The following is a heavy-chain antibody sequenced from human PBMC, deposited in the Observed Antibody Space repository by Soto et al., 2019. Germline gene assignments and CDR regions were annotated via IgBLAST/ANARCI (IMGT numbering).Heavy chain of an antibody. V-gene: IGHV3-30-3*01. CDR2: ISYDGSNK. D-gene: IGHD1-26*01. CDR3: ARGGWELLTLLDY. J-gene: IGHJ4*02. CDR1: GFTFSSYA. Sequence: QVQLVESGGGVVQPGRSLRLSCAASGFTFSSYAMHWVRQAPGKGLEWVAVISYDGSNKYYADSVKGRFTISRDNSKNTLYLQMNSLRAEDTAVYYCARGGWELLTLLDYWGQGTLVTVSS.